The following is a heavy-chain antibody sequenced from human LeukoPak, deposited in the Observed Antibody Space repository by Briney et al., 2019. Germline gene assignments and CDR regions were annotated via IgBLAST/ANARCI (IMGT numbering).Heavy chain of an antibody. V-gene: IGHV4-39*07. CDR3: ALYPQADRYYDSS. CDR2: IYYSGST. Sequence: SETLSLTCTVSGGSISSSSYYWGWIRQPPGKGLEWIGSIYYSGSTYYNPSLKSRVTISVDTSKNQFSLKLSSVTAADTAVYYCALYPQADRYYDSSWGQGTLVTVSS. J-gene: IGHJ4*02. D-gene: IGHD3-22*01. CDR1: GGSISSSSYY.